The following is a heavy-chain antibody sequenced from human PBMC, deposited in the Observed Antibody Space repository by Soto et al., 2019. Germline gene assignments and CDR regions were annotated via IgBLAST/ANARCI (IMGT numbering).Heavy chain of an antibody. CDR1: GYTFTSYY. CDR3: ARPGAGLGSYGSGSGYYYYVMDF. V-gene: IGHV1-46*01. D-gene: IGHD3-10*01. Sequence: SVKGSCKASGYTFTSYYMHWVRQAPGQGLEWMGIINPSGGSTSYAQKFQGRVTMTRDTSTSTVYMELSSLRSEDTAVYYCARPGAGLGSYGSGSGYYYYVMDFWGQGTTVTVSS. J-gene: IGHJ6*02. CDR2: INPSGGST.